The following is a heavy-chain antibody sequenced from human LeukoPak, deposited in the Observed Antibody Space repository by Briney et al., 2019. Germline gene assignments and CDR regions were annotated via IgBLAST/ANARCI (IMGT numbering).Heavy chain of an antibody. CDR2: IYYSGST. Sequence: PSETLSLTCTVSGGSISSYYWSWIRQPPGKGLEWIGYIYYSGSTNYNPSLTSRVTISVDTSKNQFSLKLSSVTAADTAVYYCARLVTYYYDSSGYPNRIFDYWGQGTLVTVSS. D-gene: IGHD3-22*01. CDR1: GGSISSYY. J-gene: IGHJ4*02. CDR3: ARLVTYYYDSSGYPNRIFDY. V-gene: IGHV4-59*01.